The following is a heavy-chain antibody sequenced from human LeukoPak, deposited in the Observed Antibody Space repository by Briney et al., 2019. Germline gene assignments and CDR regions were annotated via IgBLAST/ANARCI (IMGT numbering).Heavy chain of an antibody. CDR3: ARDSILTTVNRMGHGTGYYYYYYMDV. Sequence: ASVKVSCKASGYTFTSYYMHWVRQAPGQGLEWMGIINPSGGSTSYAQKFQGRVTMTRDMSTSTVYMELSSLRSEDTAVYYCARDSILTTVNRMGHGTGYYYYYYMDVWGKGTTVTVSS. D-gene: IGHD4-17*01. J-gene: IGHJ6*03. V-gene: IGHV1-46*01. CDR2: INPSGGST. CDR1: GYTFTSYY.